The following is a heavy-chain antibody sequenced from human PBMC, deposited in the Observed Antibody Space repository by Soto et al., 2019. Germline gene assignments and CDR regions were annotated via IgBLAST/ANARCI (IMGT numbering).Heavy chain of an antibody. D-gene: IGHD3-3*01. CDR2: VSGGGGST. CDR1: GFSYAGYA. CDR3: AKTQNFNDYYTGFDS. Sequence: GGSLRLSCIVSGFSYAGYALAWVRQAPGKGLEWVAAVSGGGGSTYYADSVKRRFSVSRDKSGNMIYLQMNSLTAGDTAVYYCAKTQNFNDYYTGFDSWGQGTRVTVPQ. J-gene: IGHJ4*02. V-gene: IGHV3-23*01.